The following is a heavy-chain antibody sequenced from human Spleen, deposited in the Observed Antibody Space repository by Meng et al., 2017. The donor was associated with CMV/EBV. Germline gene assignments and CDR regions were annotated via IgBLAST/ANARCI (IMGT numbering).Heavy chain of an antibody. Sequence: ASVKVSCKASGYTFTGYYMHWVRQAPGQGLEWMGWINPNSGDTNYAQKFQGSVTMTRDTSISTAYMDLSRLRSDDTAVYYCARDRAQSGTPDYWGQGTLVTVSS. CDR2: INPNSGDT. J-gene: IGHJ4*02. V-gene: IGHV1-2*02. CDR1: GYTFTGYY. CDR3: ARDRAQSGTPDY. D-gene: IGHD1-7*01.